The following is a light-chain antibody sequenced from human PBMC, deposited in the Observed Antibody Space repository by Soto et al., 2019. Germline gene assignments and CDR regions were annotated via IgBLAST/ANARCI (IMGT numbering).Light chain of an antibody. J-gene: IGKJ4*01. CDR2: KVS. CDR1: QNLVFCDVNTC. Sequence: VVITQSPPSLPVNLVQPAPISCRSSQNLVFCDVNTCLYWFKQRLDQSLRLLICKVSNRDTGVPDIFRGSGSGTDFTLNICRVEAGDVGVYYCMQATHGPGTFGGGTKVDIK. V-gene: IGKV2-30*01. CDR3: MQATHGPGT.